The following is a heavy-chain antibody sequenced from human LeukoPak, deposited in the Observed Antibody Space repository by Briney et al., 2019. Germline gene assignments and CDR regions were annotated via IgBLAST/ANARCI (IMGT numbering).Heavy chain of an antibody. Sequence: GGSLRLSCAASGFTFSSYAMSWVRQAPGKGLEWVSAISGSGGSTYYADSVRGRFTISRDNSKNTLYLQMNSLRAEDTAVYYCATMNYYDSSGYSWDYWGQGTLAIVSS. CDR1: GFTFSSYA. V-gene: IGHV3-23*01. D-gene: IGHD3-22*01. J-gene: IGHJ4*02. CDR3: ATMNYYDSSGYSWDY. CDR2: ISGSGGST.